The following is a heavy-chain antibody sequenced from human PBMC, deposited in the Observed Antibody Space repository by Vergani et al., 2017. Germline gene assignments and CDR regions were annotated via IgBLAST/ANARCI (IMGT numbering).Heavy chain of an antibody. V-gene: IGHV1-69*01. CDR3: ATIHSTWSVEAIYYSYYLDV. J-gene: IGHJ6*03. Sequence: QVQLEQSGAEVKRPGSSLNVSCKASGETFHNIAITWVRQAPGQGLEWMAGSTPNSNTATYSQKFQGRVRITADESTSTAYLELSSLRDDDTAVYYCATIHSTWSVEAIYYSYYLDVWGRGTTVTLS. CDR2: STPNSNTA. D-gene: IGHD6-6*01. CDR1: GETFHNIA.